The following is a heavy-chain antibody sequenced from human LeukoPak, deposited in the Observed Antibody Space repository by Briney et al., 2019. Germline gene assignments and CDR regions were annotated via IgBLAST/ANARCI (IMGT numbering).Heavy chain of an antibody. D-gene: IGHD6-13*01. CDR1: GFTFSSYS. CDR2: ISSSSSYI. CDR3: ARGSRIAAAGLVDY. V-gene: IGHV3-21*01. J-gene: IGHJ4*02. Sequence: GGSLRLSGAASGFTFSSYSMNWVRQAPGKGLEWVSSISSSSSYIYYADSVKGRFTISRDNAKNSLYLQMNSLRAEDTAVYYCARGSRIAAAGLVDYWGQGTLVTVSS.